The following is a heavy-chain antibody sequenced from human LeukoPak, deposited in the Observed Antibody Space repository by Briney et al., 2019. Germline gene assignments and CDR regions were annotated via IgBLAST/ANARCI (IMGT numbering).Heavy chain of an antibody. Sequence: GGSLRLSCAASGFTFSSYAMSWVRQAPGKGLEWVSAISGSGGSTYYADSVKGRFTISRDNSKNTLYLQMNSLRAEDTAVYYCARDTVAGSGKSKDYYYYYGMDVWGQGTTVTVSS. J-gene: IGHJ6*02. CDR3: ARDTVAGSGKSKDYYYYYGMDV. CDR2: ISGSGGST. CDR1: GFTFSSYA. D-gene: IGHD3-10*01. V-gene: IGHV3-23*01.